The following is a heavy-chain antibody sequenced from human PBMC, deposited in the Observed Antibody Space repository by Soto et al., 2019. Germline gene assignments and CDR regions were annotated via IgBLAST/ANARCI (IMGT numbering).Heavy chain of an antibody. CDR1: GYTFTGYY. CDR3: ARDPKLRWELPYYYYGMDV. D-gene: IGHD1-26*01. V-gene: IGHV1-2*02. CDR2: INPNSGGT. Sequence: QVQLVQSGAEVKKPGASVKVSCKASGYTFTGYYMHWVRQAPGQGLEWMGWINPNSGGTNYAQKFQGRVTMTRDTSISTAYMELSRLRSDDTAVYYCARDPKLRWELPYYYYGMDVWGQGTTVTVSS. J-gene: IGHJ6*02.